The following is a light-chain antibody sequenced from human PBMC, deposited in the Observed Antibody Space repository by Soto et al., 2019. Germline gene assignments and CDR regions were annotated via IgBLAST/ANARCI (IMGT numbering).Light chain of an antibody. Sequence: QSALTQPASVSGSPGQSITISCTGTSSDVCGYDHVSGYQQHPGKAPTLIIYDVTVRPSGISPRFSGSKSDNTASLAVSGLQPEDEADYYCSSYTNKDTLLFGGGTKLTVL. CDR3: SSYTNKDTLL. V-gene: IGLV2-14*03. J-gene: IGLJ3*02. CDR1: SSDVCGYDH. CDR2: DVT.